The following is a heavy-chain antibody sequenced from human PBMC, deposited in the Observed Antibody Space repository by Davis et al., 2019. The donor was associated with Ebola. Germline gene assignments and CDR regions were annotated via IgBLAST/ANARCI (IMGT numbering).Heavy chain of an antibody. D-gene: IGHD6-19*01. V-gene: IGHV4-30-2*01. CDR3: AGGEIAVAGTDFDY. J-gene: IGHJ4*02. CDR2: INHSGST. CDR1: GGSISSGGYS. Sequence: SETLSLTCTVSGGSISSGGYSWSWIRQPPGKGLEWIGEINHSGSTNYNPSLKSRVTISVDTSKNQFSLKLSSVTAADTAVYYCAGGEIAVAGTDFDYWGQGTLVTVSS.